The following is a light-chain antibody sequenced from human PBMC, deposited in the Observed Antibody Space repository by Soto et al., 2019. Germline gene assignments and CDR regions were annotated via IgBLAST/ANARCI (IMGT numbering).Light chain of an antibody. Sequence: DIHMTQSPSTLSASVGDRVTITCRASQSISVWLAWYQQKPGKAPNLLIYKTSSLDTGAPSRFSGSESRTDFTLTISSLQPDDFATYYCQHYNDYSWTFGQGAKVEIK. CDR3: QHYNDYSWT. CDR2: KTS. J-gene: IGKJ1*01. CDR1: QSISVW. V-gene: IGKV1-5*03.